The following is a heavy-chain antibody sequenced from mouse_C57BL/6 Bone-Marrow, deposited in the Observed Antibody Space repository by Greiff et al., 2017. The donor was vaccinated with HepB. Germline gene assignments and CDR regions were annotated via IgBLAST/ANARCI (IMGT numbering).Heavy chain of an antibody. V-gene: IGHV1-26*01. CDR2: INPNNGGT. Sequence: EVQLQQSGPELVKPGASVKISCKASGYTFTDYYMNWVKQSHGKSLEWIGDINPNNGGTSYNQKFKGKATLTVDKSSSTAYMELRSLTSEDSAVYYCARRGTTVVAPMDYWGQGTSVTVSS. J-gene: IGHJ4*01. CDR1: GYTFTDYY. D-gene: IGHD1-1*01. CDR3: ARRGTTVVAPMDY.